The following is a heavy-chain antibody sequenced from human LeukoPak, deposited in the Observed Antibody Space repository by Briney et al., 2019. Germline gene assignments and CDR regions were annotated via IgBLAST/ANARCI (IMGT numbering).Heavy chain of an antibody. V-gene: IGHV3-23*01. D-gene: IGHD3-3*01. CDR1: GFTLSSYA. J-gene: IGHJ4*02. CDR3: AKVQYPTYYDFWSGRGGFDY. CDR2: ISGSGGST. Sequence: PGGSLRLSCAASGFTLSSYAMSWVRQAPRKGLEWVSAISGSGGSTYYADSVKGRFTISRDNSKNTLYLQMNSLRAEDTAVYYCAKVQYPTYYDFWSGRGGFDYWGQGTLVTVSS.